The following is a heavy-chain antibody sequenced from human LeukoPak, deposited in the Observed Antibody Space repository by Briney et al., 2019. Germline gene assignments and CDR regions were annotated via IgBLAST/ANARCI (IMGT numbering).Heavy chain of an antibody. V-gene: IGHV3-9*01. D-gene: IGHD4-17*01. CDR2: IGWNSGSI. CDR3: AKDRDYGEDGHAFDI. J-gene: IGHJ3*02. CDR1: GFTLDDYA. Sequence: PAGGSLRLSCAASGFTLDDYAMHWVRQAPGKGLEWGSGIGWNSGSIAYTDSVKGRFTISRDNAKNSLYLQMNSLRAEDTALYYCAKDRDYGEDGHAFDIWGQGTMVTVSS.